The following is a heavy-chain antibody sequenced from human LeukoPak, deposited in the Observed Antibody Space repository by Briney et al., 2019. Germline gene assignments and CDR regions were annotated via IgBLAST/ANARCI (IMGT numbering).Heavy chain of an antibody. CDR2: IWYDGSNK. D-gene: IGHD3-10*01. CDR1: GFTFSSYG. V-gene: IGHV3-33*01. CDR3: ARDLSWFGEFDY. Sequence: AGRSLRLSCAASGFTFSSYGMHWVRQAPGKGLEWVAVIWYDGSNKYYADSVKGRFTISRDNSKNTLYLQMNSLRAEDTAVYYCARDLSWFGEFDYWGKGTLVTVSS. J-gene: IGHJ4*02.